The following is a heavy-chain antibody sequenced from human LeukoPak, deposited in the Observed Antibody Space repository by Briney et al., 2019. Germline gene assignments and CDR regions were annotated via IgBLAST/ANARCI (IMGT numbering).Heavy chain of an antibody. CDR1: GFTFSSYA. D-gene: IGHD6-19*01. J-gene: IGHJ3*02. Sequence: GGSLRLSCAASGFTFSSYAMHWVRQAPGKGLEWVAVISYDGSNKYYADSVKGRFTISRDNSKNTLYLQMNSLRAEDTAVYYCARDLQDGYSSGWFLDAFDIWGQGTMVTVSS. V-gene: IGHV3-30-3*01. CDR2: ISYDGSNK. CDR3: ARDLQDGYSSGWFLDAFDI.